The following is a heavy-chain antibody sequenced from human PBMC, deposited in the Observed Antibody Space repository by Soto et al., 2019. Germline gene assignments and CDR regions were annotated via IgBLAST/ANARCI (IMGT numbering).Heavy chain of an antibody. V-gene: IGHV4-30-4*01. J-gene: IGHJ5*02. CDR2: IYHTGST. CDR3: ARVPSP. CDR1: GGSMSRGDYY. Sequence: PSETLSLTCTVSGGSMSRGDYYWSWIRQPPGKGLEWIGFIYHTGSTYYSPSLKSRVAISVDRSKNQFSLKLSSVTAADTAVYYCARVPSPWGQGTLVTVSS.